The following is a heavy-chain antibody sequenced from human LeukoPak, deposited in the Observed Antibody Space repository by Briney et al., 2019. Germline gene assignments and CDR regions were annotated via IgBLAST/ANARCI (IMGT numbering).Heavy chain of an antibody. V-gene: IGHV4-34*01. J-gene: IGHJ4*02. D-gene: IGHD3-10*01. Sequence: SETLSLTCAVYGGSFSGQYWGWIRQPPGKGLEGIGEINHGGSISYNASLKSRVTISLDTSKNQFSLKLSSVTAADTAVYYCAGGDYHGSESYANYWGQGTLVTVSS. CDR1: GGSFSGQY. CDR2: INHGGSI. CDR3: AGGDYHGSESYANY.